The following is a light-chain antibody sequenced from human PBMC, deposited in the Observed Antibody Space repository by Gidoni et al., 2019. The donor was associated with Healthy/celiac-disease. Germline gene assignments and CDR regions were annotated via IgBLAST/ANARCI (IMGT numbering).Light chain of an antibody. V-gene: IGLV2-14*03. Sequence: QSALTQPASVSGSPGQSITISCTGTSSDVGGYNYFSWYQQHPGKAPKLMIYDVSNRPSGVSNRFSGSKSGNTASLTISGLQAEDEADYYCSSYTSSNTAVVFGGGTKLTVL. CDR3: SSYTSSNTAVV. J-gene: IGLJ2*01. CDR1: SSDVGGYNY. CDR2: DVS.